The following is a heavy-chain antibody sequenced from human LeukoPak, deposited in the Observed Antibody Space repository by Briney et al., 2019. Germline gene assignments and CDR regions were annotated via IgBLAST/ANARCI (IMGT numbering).Heavy chain of an antibody. CDR2: IIPILGIA. D-gene: IGHD6-19*01. V-gene: IGHV1-69*04. Sequence: ASVKVSCKASGGTFSSYAISWVRQAPGQGLEWRGRIIPILGIANYAQKFQGRVTITADKSTSTAYMELSSLRSEDTAVYYCARDPNQYEAVHPLEYWGQGTLVT. CDR3: ARDPNQYEAVHPLEY. CDR1: GGTFSSYA. J-gene: IGHJ4*02.